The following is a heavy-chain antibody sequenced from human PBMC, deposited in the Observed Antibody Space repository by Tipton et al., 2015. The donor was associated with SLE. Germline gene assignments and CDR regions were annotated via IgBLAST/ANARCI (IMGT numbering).Heavy chain of an antibody. D-gene: IGHD2-15*01. V-gene: IGHV4-31*03. CDR2: IYYSGST. Sequence: TLSLTCTVSGGSISSGNYYWSWIRQHPGKGLEWIGYIYYSGSTYYNPSLKSRVTISVDMSENQFSLKLSSVTAADTAVYYCAREGRCGGGSCYSFDYWGQGTLVTVSS. CDR3: AREGRCGGGSCYSFDY. J-gene: IGHJ4*02. CDR1: GGSISSGNYY.